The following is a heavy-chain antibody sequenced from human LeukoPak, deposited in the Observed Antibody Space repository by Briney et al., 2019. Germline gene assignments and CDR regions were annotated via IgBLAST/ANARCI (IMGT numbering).Heavy chain of an antibody. D-gene: IGHD3-22*01. CDR1: GGSFSGYY. V-gene: IGHV4-34*01. CDR3: ATYYHDSSGYYDFYY. J-gene: IGHJ4*02. CDR2: INHSGST. Sequence: SETLSLTCAVYGGSFSGYYWSWIRQPPGKGLEWIGEINHSGSTNYNPSLKSRVTISVDTSKNQFSLKLSSVTAADTAVYYCATYYHDSSGYYDFYYWGQGTLVTVSS.